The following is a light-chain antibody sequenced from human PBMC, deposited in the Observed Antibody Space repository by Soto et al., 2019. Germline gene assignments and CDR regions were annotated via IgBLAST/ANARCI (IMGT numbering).Light chain of an antibody. J-gene: IGKJ1*01. CDR1: QSLLNSNGYNY. CDR2: LGS. V-gene: IGKV2-28*01. CDR3: MHDRQASLT. Sequence: DIVVTQSPLSLPVTPGEPASISCRSSQSLLNSNGYNYLDWYLQKPGQSPQLLIYLGSNRASGVPDRFSGSGSGTDSTLKLSIVEAEDVGLYYCMHDRQASLTFSQETKVEIE.